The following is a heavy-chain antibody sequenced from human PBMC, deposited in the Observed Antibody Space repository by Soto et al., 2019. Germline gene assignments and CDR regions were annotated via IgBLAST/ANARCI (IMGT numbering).Heavy chain of an antibody. CDR1: GYTFTSYG. CDR2: ISAYNGNT. D-gene: IGHD6-19*01. Sequence: ASVKVSCKASGYTFTSYGISWVRQAPGQGLEWMGWISAYNGNTNYAQKLQGRVTMTTDTSTSTAYMGLRGLRSDDTAVYYCARDRSSGWPRAYYYYYGMDVWGQGTTVTVSS. V-gene: IGHV1-18*01. CDR3: ARDRSSGWPRAYYYYYGMDV. J-gene: IGHJ6*02.